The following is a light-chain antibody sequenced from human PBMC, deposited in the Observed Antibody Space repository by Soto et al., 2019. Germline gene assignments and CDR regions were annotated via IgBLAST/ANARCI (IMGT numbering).Light chain of an antibody. CDR3: ASWDDTLSGVV. CDR2: YDD. Sequence: QSVLTQPPSVSGAPGQRVTIFCSGSSSNIGNNAVNWYQQLPGKPPRALIYYDDLLPSGVSKRFSGSKSGTSVSLAISGLQSDDEGDYYCASWDDTLSGVVFGGGTKLTVL. CDR1: SSNIGNNA. J-gene: IGLJ3*02. V-gene: IGLV1-36*01.